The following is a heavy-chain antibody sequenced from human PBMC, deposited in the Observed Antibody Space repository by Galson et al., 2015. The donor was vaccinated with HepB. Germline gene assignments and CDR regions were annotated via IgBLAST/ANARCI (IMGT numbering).Heavy chain of an antibody. D-gene: IGHD4-23*01. J-gene: IGHJ4*02. V-gene: IGHV3-33*01. CDR2: TWYDGNDQ. CDR3: VREGIYSGNFYFDY. CDR1: GFTLSSHG. Sequence: SLRLSCAASGFTLSSHGMHWVRQAPGKGLEWVAITWYDGNDQYYVDSVKGRFTISRDNSKNMLYLQMNSLRAEDTAVYYCVREGIYSGNFYFDYWGQGTLVTVSS.